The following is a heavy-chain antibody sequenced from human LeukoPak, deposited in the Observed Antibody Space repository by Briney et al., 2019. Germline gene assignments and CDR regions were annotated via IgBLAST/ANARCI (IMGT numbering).Heavy chain of an antibody. Sequence: GGSLRLSCAASGFTFTSYSMNWVRQAPGKGLEWVSTISGGGGSTYYADSVKGRFTISRDNSKNTLYLQVNSLRAEDTAVYYCARGRPHGSDYWGQGTLVTVSS. CDR3: ARGRPHGSDY. J-gene: IGHJ4*02. CDR1: GFTFTSYS. CDR2: ISGGGGST. D-gene: IGHD2-15*01. V-gene: IGHV3-23*01.